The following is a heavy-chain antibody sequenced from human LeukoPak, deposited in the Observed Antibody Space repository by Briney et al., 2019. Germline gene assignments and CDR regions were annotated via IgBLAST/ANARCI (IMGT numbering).Heavy chain of an antibody. D-gene: IGHD5-12*01. J-gene: IGHJ6*04. V-gene: IGHV3-53*01. Sequence: PGGSLRLSCAASGFTVSSNYMSWVRQAPGKGLEWVSVIYSGGSTYYADSVKGRFTISRDNSKNTLYLQMNSLRAEDTAVYYCARDLSWDSGFDVWGKGTTVTVSS. CDR3: ARDLSWDSGFDV. CDR1: GFTVSSNY. CDR2: IYSGGST.